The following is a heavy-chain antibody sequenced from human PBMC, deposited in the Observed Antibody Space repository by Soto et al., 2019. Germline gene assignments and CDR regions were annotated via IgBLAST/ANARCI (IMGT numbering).Heavy chain of an antibody. V-gene: IGHV4-34*01. CDR3: ARGKAIVVAPAAPGLGYYYYMDA. D-gene: IGHD2-2*01. CDR2: INHSGST. CDR1: GGSFSGYY. Sequence: SETLSLTCAVYGGSFSGYYWSWIRQPPGKGLEWIGEINHSGSTNYNPSLKSRVTISVDTSKNQFSLKLSSVTAADTAVYYCARGKAIVVAPAAPGLGYYYYMDAWGKGTTVTVSS. J-gene: IGHJ6*03.